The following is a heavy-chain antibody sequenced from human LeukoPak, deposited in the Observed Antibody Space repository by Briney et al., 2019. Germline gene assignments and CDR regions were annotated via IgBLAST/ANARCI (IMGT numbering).Heavy chain of an antibody. Sequence: GGSLRLSCAASGFTFSTYGMHWVRQAPGKGLEWVAVIWHDGSNKYYADSVRGRFTISRDNFKNTLYLQMNSLRAEDTAVYYCARDLEIGSSSYYFDYWGQGTLVTVSS. CDR2: IWHDGSNK. CDR3: ARDLEIGSSSYYFDY. V-gene: IGHV3-33*01. J-gene: IGHJ4*02. CDR1: GFTFSTYG. D-gene: IGHD3-3*01.